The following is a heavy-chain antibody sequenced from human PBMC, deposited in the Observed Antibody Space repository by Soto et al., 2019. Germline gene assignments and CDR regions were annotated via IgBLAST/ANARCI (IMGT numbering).Heavy chain of an antibody. CDR3: ARADYYDSNGYSSLGACDV. CDR2: TYYRSKWYN. J-gene: IGHJ3*01. V-gene: IGHV6-1*01. CDR1: GDSVSSNSSA. D-gene: IGHD3-22*01. Sequence: SETLSLTCAISGDSVSSNSSAWNWTRQSPSRGLEWLGRTYYRSKWYNDYAVSVKSRITISPDTSKNQFSLQLNSVTPEDTAVYYCARADYYDSNGYSSLGACDVWGQGTMVTVSS.